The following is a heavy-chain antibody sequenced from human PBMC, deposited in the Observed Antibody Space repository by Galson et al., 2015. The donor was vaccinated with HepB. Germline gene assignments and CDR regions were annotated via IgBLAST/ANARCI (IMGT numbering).Heavy chain of an antibody. CDR1: GYTFTSNG. CDR3: VRDRLHSFDY. V-gene: IGHV1-18*04. Sequence: SVKVSCKASGYTFTSNGISWVRQAPGQGLEWMGWISTRSGNTNYAQRLQGRVTMTADTSTSTAYMELRRLRSDDTAICYCVRDRLHSFDYWGQGTLVTVSS. J-gene: IGHJ4*02. CDR2: ISTRSGNT.